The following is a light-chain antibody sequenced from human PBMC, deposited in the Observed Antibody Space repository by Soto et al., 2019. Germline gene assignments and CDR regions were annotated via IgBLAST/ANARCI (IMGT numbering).Light chain of an antibody. CDR3: SSHTTSSTREGV. CDR1: SSDVGGYNR. CDR2: DVT. Sequence: QSALTQPASVSGSPGQSITISCTGTSSDVGGYNRVSWYQQYPGKAPKLMIYDVTIRPSGVSNRFSGSKSGNTASLTISGLQAEDEAEYYCSSHTTSSTREGVFGTGTKLTVL. V-gene: IGLV2-14*01. J-gene: IGLJ1*01.